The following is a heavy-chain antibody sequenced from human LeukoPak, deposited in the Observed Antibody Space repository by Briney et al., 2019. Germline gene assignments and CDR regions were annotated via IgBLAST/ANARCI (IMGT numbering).Heavy chain of an antibody. CDR1: GGSISSGSYY. CDR2: IYTSGST. J-gene: IGHJ4*02. V-gene: IGHV4-61*02. CDR3: AREVLPHYYVDH. Sequence: SETLSLTCTVSGGSISSGSYYWSWIRQPAGKGLEWIGRIYTSGSTNYNPSLKSRVTISVDRSKNQFSLKLSSVTAADTAVYYCAREVLPHYYVDHWGQGTLVTVSS. D-gene: IGHD3-10*01.